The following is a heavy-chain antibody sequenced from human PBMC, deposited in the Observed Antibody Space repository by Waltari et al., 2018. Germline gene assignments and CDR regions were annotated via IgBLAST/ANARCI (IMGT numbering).Heavy chain of an antibody. V-gene: IGHV3-23*01. J-gene: IGHJ3*02. CDR1: GFTFSSYA. Sequence: EVQLLESGGGLVQPGGSLRLSCAASGFTFSSYAMSWVRQAPGKGLDWVSAISGSGGSTYYADSVKGRFTISRDNSKNTLYLQMNSLRAEDTAVYYCAKSERVTMIVVVITRLNAFDIWGQGTMVTVSS. CDR2: ISGSGGST. D-gene: IGHD3-22*01. CDR3: AKSERVTMIVVVITRLNAFDI.